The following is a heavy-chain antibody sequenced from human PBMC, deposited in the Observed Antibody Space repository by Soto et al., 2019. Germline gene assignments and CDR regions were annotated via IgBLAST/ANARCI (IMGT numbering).Heavy chain of an antibody. V-gene: IGHV4-59*01. CDR1: GGSISSYY. Sequence: PSDTLSLTCTVSGGSISSYYWSWIRQPPGKGLEWIGYIYYSGSTNYNPSLKSRVTISVDTSKNQFSLKLSSVTAADTAVYYCAGYSSSWYDFDYWGQGTLVTVSS. CDR3: AGYSSSWYDFDY. D-gene: IGHD6-13*01. CDR2: IYYSGST. J-gene: IGHJ4*02.